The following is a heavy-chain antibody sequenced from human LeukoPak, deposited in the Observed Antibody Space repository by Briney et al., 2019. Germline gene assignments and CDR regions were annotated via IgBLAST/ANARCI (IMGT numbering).Heavy chain of an antibody. CDR3: ARASIAAADAFDI. V-gene: IGHV3-33*01. CDR1: GFTFSSYG. CDR2: IWYDGSNK. J-gene: IGHJ3*02. D-gene: IGHD6-13*01. Sequence: GRSLRLSCAASGFTFSSYGMHWVRQAPGKGLEWVAVIWYDGSNKYYPDSVKGRFTISRDNSKNTLYLQMNSLRAEDTAVYYCARASIAAADAFDIWGQGTMVTVSS.